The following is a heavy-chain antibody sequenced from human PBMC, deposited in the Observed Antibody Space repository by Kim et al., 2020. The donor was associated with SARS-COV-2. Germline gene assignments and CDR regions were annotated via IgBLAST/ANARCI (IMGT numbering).Heavy chain of an antibody. J-gene: IGHJ5*02. CDR1: GDRISDYY. CDR2: MYYSGTT. Sequence: SETLSLTCIVSGDRISDYYWCWIRQPPGKGLEWIGYMYYSGTTHYNPSPDRRVTISAATSKTQDSLTLRPVTVAATAVSYCDRCRVANLGSGSYRIDPW. D-gene: IGHD3-10*01. CDR3: DRCRVANLGSGSYRIDP. V-gene: IGHV4-59*01.